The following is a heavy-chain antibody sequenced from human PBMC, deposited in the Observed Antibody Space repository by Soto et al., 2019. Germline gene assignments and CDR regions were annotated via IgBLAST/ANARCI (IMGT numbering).Heavy chain of an antibody. J-gene: IGHJ4*02. CDR3: ATPTVASHSSGSSLFDF. CDR2: FDPEDGET. CDR1: GYTLAELS. V-gene: IGHV1-24*01. D-gene: IGHD3-22*01. Sequence: VSVNVAWKVSGYTLAELSIHWVRQAPGKGLEWMGGFDPEDGETVYAQKFQDRVTMTEDTSTGTAYMELRSLTSEDTAVYFCATPTVASHSSGSSLFDFWGQGTLVTVYS.